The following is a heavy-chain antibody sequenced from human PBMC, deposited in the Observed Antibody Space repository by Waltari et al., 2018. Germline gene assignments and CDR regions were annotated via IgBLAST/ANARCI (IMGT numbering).Heavy chain of an antibody. CDR3: ARIGGDYTSGWGYFDL. D-gene: IGHD6-19*01. V-gene: IGHV4-31*02. CDR2: VYSSGRT. Sequence: WIRQHPGKCLEWVGYVYSSGRTKSNPALLSRVIISLGTSKNQFSLNLNAGSAADTAVYHCARIGGDYTSGWGYFDLWGRGTLVTVSS. J-gene: IGHJ2*01.